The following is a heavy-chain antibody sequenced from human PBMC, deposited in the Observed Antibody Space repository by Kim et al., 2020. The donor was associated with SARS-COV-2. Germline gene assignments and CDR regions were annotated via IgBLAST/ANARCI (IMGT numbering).Heavy chain of an antibody. V-gene: IGHV3-7*03. Sequence: GGSLRLSCAASGFTFSSYWMSWVRQAPGKGLEWVANIKQDGSEKYYVDSVKGRFTISRDNAKNSLYLQMNSLRAEDTAVYYCARDRGDYYDSSGYYSAFDIWGQGTMVTVSS. CDR3: ARDRGDYYDSSGYYSAFDI. CDR1: GFTFSSYW. CDR2: IKQDGSEK. J-gene: IGHJ3*02. D-gene: IGHD3-22*01.